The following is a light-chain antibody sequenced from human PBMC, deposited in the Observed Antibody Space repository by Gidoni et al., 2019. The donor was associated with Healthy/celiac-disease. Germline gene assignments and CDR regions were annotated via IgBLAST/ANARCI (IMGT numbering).Light chain of an antibody. CDR2: AAS. V-gene: IGKV1-39*01. CDR1: QSISSY. CDR3: QQSYSTLRT. J-gene: IGKJ4*01. Sequence: DIQMTQSPSSLSASVGDRVTITCRASQSISSYLNWYQQKLGKAPKLLIYAASSLQSGVPSRFSGSGSGTDFTLTISSLQPEDFATYYCQQSYSTLRTFGGGTKVGIK.